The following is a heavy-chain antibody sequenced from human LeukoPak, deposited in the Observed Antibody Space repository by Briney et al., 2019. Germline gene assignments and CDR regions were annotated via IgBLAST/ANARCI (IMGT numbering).Heavy chain of an antibody. V-gene: IGHV3-30*18. J-gene: IGHJ4*02. Sequence: GGSLRLSCAASGFTFSSYGMHWVRQAPGKGLEWVAVISYDGSNKYYADSVKGRFTISRDNSKNTLYLQMNSLRAEDTAVYYCANLYCDSSGDDYWGQGTLVTVSS. CDR1: GFTFSSYG. D-gene: IGHD3-22*01. CDR3: ANLYCDSSGDDY. CDR2: ISYDGSNK.